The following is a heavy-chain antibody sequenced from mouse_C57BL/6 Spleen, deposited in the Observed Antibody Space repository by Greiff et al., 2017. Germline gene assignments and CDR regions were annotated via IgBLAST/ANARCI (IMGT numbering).Heavy chain of an antibody. Sequence: VHVKPSGPELVKPGASVKISCKASGYSFTGYYMNWVQQSPEKSLEWIGEINTSTGGTTYHQTLKAKATFTVDKSSSTAYMQLKSLTSDDASVYYCSRRSYDWAWFAYWGQGTLVTVSA. J-gene: IGHJ3*01. D-gene: IGHD2-12*01. CDR2: INTSTGGT. CDR3: SRRSYDWAWFAY. V-gene: IGHV1-42*01. CDR1: GYSFTGYY.